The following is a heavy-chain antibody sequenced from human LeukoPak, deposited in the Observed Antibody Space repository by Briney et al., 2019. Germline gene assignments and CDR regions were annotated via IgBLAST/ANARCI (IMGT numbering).Heavy chain of an antibody. D-gene: IGHD6-19*01. V-gene: IGHV4-59*08. Sequence: SETLSLTCTVSGGSISSYYWSWIRQPPGKGLEWIGYIYYTGSTNYNPSLKSRVTISGDASKNQFSLKLSSVTAADTAVYYCASCFLVAGAFDHWGQGTLVTVSS. CDR1: GGSISSYY. CDR2: IYYTGST. CDR3: ASCFLVAGAFDH. J-gene: IGHJ4*02.